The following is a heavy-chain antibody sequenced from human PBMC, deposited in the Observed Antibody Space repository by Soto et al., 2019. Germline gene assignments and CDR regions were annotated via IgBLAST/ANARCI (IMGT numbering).Heavy chain of an antibody. J-gene: IGHJ4*02. D-gene: IGHD5-18*01. Sequence: SGPTLVNPTQTLTLTCTFSGFSLSTSGVGVGWIRQPPGKALEWLARIDWDDDKYYSTSLKTRLTISKDTSKNQVVLTMTNMDPVDTATYYCARIRDSYGSIDYWGQGTLVTVSS. V-gene: IGHV2-70*11. CDR3: ARIRDSYGSIDY. CDR1: GFSLSTSGVG. CDR2: IDWDDDK.